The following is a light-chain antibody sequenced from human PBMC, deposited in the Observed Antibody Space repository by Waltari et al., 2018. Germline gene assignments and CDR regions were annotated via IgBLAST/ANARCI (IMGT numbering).Light chain of an antibody. J-gene: IGKJ1*01. CDR3: LQSIHWPWT. CDR2: KVS. CDR1: QSLVHSDGNTY. V-gene: IGKV2-30*02. Sequence: DVVMTQSPLSLPVTLGQPASISCKSSQSLVHSDGNTYLNWFHQRPGQSPRRLIYKVSNRASGVPDRFSGSGSGTDFTLEISRVEAEDVGIYYCLQSIHWPWTFGQGTKVDIK.